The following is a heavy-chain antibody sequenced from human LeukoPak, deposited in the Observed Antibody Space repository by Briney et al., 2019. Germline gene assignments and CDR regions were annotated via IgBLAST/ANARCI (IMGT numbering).Heavy chain of an antibody. V-gene: IGHV1-18*01. CDR1: GGTFSSYA. Sequence: ASVKVSCKASGGTFSSYAISWVRQAPGQGLEWMGWISAYNGNTNYAQKFQGRVTMTTDTSTSTAYMELRSLRPDDTAVYYCARGSYSSSWYGEDYWGQGTLVTVSS. CDR2: ISAYNGNT. CDR3: ARGSYSSSWYGEDY. J-gene: IGHJ4*02. D-gene: IGHD6-13*01.